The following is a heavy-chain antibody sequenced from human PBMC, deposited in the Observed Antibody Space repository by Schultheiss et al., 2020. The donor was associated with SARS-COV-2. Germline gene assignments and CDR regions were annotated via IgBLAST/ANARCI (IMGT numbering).Heavy chain of an antibody. D-gene: IGHD4-17*01. Sequence: SQTLSLTCTVSGGSISSYYWSWIRQPPGKGLEWIGCIYYSGSTNYNPSLKSRVTISLDTSKNQFSLKLSSVTAADTAVYYCARTPATTAKSMDHWGQGTLVTVSS. J-gene: IGHJ4*02. CDR2: IYYSGST. CDR3: ARTPATTAKSMDH. V-gene: IGHV4-59*01. CDR1: GGSISSYY.